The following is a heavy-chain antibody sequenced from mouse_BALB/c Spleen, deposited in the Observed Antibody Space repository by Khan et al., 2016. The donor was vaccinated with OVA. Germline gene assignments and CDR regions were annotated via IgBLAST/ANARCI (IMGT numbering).Heavy chain of an antibody. J-gene: IGHJ4*01. Sequence: QIQLVQSGAELTRPGASVKMSCKASGYTFTSNTMHWVKQRPGQGLEWIGYINPRSAYTNYNQNFKDKATLTADTSSSTAYMQLSSLTSEDSAVYYCARRTTVYTMDCWGQGTSVTVSS. CDR2: INPRSAYT. V-gene: IGHV1-4*01. D-gene: IGHD1-1*01. CDR1: GYTFTSNT. CDR3: ARRTTVYTMDC.